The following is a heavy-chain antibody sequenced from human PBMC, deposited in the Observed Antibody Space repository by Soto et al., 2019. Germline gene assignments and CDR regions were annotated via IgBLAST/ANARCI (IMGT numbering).Heavy chain of an antibody. CDR1: GYIFTSYW. CDR2: IYPGDSDT. Sequence: VESLKISCKGSGYIFTSYWICCFLQMPVKVLEWMGIIYPGDSDTRYSPSFQGQVTISADKSISTAYLQWSSLKASDTAMYYCARQGYTAINCGMDVWGQGTTVTVSS. J-gene: IGHJ6*02. V-gene: IGHV5-51*01. D-gene: IGHD5-18*01. CDR3: ARQGYTAINCGMDV.